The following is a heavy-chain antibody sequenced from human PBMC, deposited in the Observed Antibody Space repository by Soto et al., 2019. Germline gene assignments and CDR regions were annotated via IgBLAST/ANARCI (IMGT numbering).Heavy chain of an antibody. CDR2: VLYDGRNK. Sequence: HPGGSLRLSCAASGFTFSSYGMHWVRQAPGKGLEWVAVVLYDGRNKYYADSVKGRFTIPRDNSKNTVYLQMNSLRAEDTDVYYCAKAGYYDSSGYYELDYWGQGTLVTVSS. CDR3: AKAGYYDSSGYYELDY. CDR1: GFTFSSYG. V-gene: IGHV3-30*18. J-gene: IGHJ4*02. D-gene: IGHD3-22*01.